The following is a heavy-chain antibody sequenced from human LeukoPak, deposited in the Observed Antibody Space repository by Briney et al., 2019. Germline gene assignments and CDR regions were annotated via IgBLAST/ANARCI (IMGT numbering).Heavy chain of an antibody. J-gene: IGHJ4*02. CDR3: ARETYSGSPPVY. CDR2: IIPILGIA. Sequence: GASVKVSCKASGGTFSSYAISWVRQAPGQGLEWMGRIIPILGIANYAQKFQGRVTITADKSTSTAYMELSSLRSEDTAVYYCARETYSGSPPVYWGQGTLVTVSS. D-gene: IGHD1-26*01. CDR1: GGTFSSYA. V-gene: IGHV1-69*04.